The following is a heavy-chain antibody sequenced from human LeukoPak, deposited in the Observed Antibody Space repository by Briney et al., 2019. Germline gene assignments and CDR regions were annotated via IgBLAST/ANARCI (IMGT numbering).Heavy chain of an antibody. Sequence: GGSLRLSCAASGFTFSSYGMHWVRQAPGKGLEWVSAISGSGGSTYYADSVKGRFTISRDNSKNTLYLQMNSLRAEDTAVYYCAKIGRDGYNVDYWGQGTLVTVSS. CDR2: ISGSGGST. CDR3: AKIGRDGYNVDY. CDR1: GFTFSSYG. D-gene: IGHD5-24*01. J-gene: IGHJ4*02. V-gene: IGHV3-23*01.